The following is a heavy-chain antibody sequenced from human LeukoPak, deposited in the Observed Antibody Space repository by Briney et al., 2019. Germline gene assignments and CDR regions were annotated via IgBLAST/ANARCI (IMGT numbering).Heavy chain of an antibody. CDR2: IYYSGSP. Sequence: PSETLSLTCSVSGASVSSYHWGWIRQPPGKGLEWIGHIYYSGSPNYKPSLRSRVTMSVDTSKNQFSLRLDSVTAADTAFYSCATYYDNGVYYPYWGQGILVTVSS. D-gene: IGHD3-22*01. V-gene: IGHV4-59*08. CDR1: GASVSSYH. J-gene: IGHJ4*02. CDR3: ATYYDNGVYYPY.